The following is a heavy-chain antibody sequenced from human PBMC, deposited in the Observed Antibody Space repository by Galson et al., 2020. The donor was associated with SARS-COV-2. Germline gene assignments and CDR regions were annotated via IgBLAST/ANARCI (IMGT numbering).Heavy chain of an antibody. Sequence: SETLSLTCTVSGGSISSGSYYWSWIRQPAGKGLEWIGRIYTSGSTNYNPSLKSRVTISVDTSKNQFSLKLSSVTAADTAMYYCARESEWLYRFDYGGQGTLVTVSS. J-gene: IGHJ4*02. CDR1: GGSISSGSYY. CDR3: ARESEWLYRFDY. CDR2: IYTSGST. D-gene: IGHD3-3*01. V-gene: IGHV4-61*02.